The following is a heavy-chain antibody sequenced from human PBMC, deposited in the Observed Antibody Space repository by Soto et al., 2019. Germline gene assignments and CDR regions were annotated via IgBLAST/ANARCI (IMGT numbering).Heavy chain of an antibody. J-gene: IGHJ6*03. CDR2: IYYSGST. V-gene: IGHV4-59*01. CDR1: GGSISSYY. D-gene: IGHD5-12*01. CDR3: ARNRMGGYDSGYYYYYMDV. Sequence: PSETLSLTCTVSGGSISSYYWSWIRQPPGKGLEWIGYIYYSGSTNYNPSLKSRVTISVGTSKNQFSLKLSSVTAADTAVYYCARNRMGGYDSGYYYYYMDVWGKGTTVTVSS.